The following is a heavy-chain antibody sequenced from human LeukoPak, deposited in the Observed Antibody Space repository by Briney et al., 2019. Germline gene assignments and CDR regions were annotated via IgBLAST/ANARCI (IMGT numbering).Heavy chain of an antibody. J-gene: IGHJ4*02. CDR2: IIPIFGTS. D-gene: IGHD5-18*01. CDR1: VGTFSLYA. Sequence: SVKVSRRGSVGTFSLYAINWVRQAPGQRLAWMGGIIPIFGTSNYAHKFQGRVTITANESTSTVYMELSSLKSDDTAIYSCAFERYNYGYNWGQGALVTVSS. CDR3: AFERYNYGYN. V-gene: IGHV1-69*13.